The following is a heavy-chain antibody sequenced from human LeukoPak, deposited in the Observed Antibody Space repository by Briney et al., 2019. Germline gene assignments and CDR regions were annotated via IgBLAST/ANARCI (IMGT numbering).Heavy chain of an antibody. CDR2: IRYDGSNK. J-gene: IGHJ4*02. D-gene: IGHD4-17*01. CDR1: GFTFSSYG. CDR3: AKDATTVTTFYFDY. V-gene: IGHV3-30*02. Sequence: PGGSLRLSCAASGFTFSSYGMHWVRQAPGKGLEWVAFIRYDGSNKYYADSVKGRFTISRDNSKNTLYLPMNSLRAEDTAVYYCAKDATTVTTFYFDYWGQGTLVTVSS.